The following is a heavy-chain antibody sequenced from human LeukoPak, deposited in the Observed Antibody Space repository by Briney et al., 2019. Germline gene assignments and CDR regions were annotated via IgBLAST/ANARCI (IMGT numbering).Heavy chain of an antibody. CDR2: ISTYNGNT. J-gene: IGHJ6*02. D-gene: IGHD2-2*01. CDR3: ARDQRSSTSCYLNYYYYSGMDV. V-gene: IGHV1-18*01. CDR1: GYIFTTHG. Sequence: ASVKVSCKASGYIFTTHGISWVRQAPGQGLEWMGWISTYNGNTNYPQKLQGRVTMTTDTSTSTAYMELRSLRSDDTAVYYCARDQRSSTSCYLNYYYYSGMDVWGQGTTVTVSS.